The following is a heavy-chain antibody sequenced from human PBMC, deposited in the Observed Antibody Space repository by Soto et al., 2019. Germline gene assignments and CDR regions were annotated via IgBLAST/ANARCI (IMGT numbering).Heavy chain of an antibody. J-gene: IGHJ4*02. D-gene: IGHD2-2*01. CDR3: ASRNLADCSGTSCLYYFDY. V-gene: IGHV3-48*02. CDR2: ISRSGETI. CDR1: GFSFSGFT. Sequence: EVQLVESGGGLVQPGGSLRLSCAASGFSFSGFTMNWVRQAPGRGLEWVSYISRSGETIYYADSVKSRFTISRDNAKNSLYLQMSSLRDEDTAVYYCASRNLADCSGTSCLYYFDYWGQGTLVTVSS.